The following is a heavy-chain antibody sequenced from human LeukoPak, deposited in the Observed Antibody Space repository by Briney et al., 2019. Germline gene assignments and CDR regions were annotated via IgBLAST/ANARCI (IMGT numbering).Heavy chain of an antibody. CDR2: IYYSGST. CDR3: ARDLGDWSFDY. V-gene: IGHV4-39*07. D-gene: IGHD2-21*02. J-gene: IGHJ4*02. CDR1: GGSINSGSYY. Sequence: SETLSLTCTVSGGSINSGSYYWGWIRQAPGKGLEWLASIYYSGSTNYNPSLKSRVTISVDTSKNQFSLKLRSVTAADTAIYYCARDLGDWSFDYWGQGTLVTVSS.